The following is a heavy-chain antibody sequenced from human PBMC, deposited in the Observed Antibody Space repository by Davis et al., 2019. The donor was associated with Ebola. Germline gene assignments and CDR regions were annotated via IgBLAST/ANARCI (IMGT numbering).Heavy chain of an antibody. J-gene: IGHJ3*02. CDR1: GGSSSGYY. CDR2: INHSVST. CDR3: ARGCRSLGKDAFDI. Sequence: SETLSLTCAVYGGSSSGYYWSWIRQPPGKGLEWIGEINHSVSTNYTPSLKSPVTISVDTSKNQFSLKLSSVTAADTAVYYCARGCRSLGKDAFDIWGQGTMVTVSS. V-gene: IGHV4-34*01. D-gene: IGHD7-27*01.